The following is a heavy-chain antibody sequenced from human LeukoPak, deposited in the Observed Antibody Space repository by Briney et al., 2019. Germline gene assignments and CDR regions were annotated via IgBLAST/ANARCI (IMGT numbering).Heavy chain of an antibody. CDR2: IYHSGST. V-gene: IGHV4-38-2*02. CDR1: GYSIGSPYY. Sequence: SETLSLICTVSGYSIGSPYYWGWIRQPPGKGLEWIGSIYHSGSTYYNPSLKSRVSISVDTGFPRPQTSSNQFSLNLTSVTAADTAVYYCATISAGGFDPWGQGTLVTVSS. D-gene: IGHD3-3*02. CDR3: ATISAGGFDP. J-gene: IGHJ5*02.